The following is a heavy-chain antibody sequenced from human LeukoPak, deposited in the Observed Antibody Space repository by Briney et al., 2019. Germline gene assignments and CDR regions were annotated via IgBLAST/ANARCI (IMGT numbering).Heavy chain of an antibody. D-gene: IGHD6-19*01. CDR2: IWGDGSHE. V-gene: IGHV3-33*01. J-gene: IGHJ5*02. Sequence: GGSLRLSCSASGFTFITHGMHWVRQAPGKGLVWVAFIWGDGSHEYYADSVQGRFTISRDNSKSTLYLQMNSLRVDDTSVYFCVSDPPDSGWSFWSWGQGTLGTVSS. CDR3: VSDPPDSGWSFWS. CDR1: GFTFITHG.